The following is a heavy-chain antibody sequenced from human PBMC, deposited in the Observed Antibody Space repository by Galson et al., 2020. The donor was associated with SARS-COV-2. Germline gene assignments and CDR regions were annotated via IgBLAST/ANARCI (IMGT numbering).Heavy chain of an antibody. CDR3: AKCVTVGTTCYYGMDV. V-gene: IGHV3-30*18. CDR1: GFTFSSSG. J-gene: IGHJ6*02. D-gene: IGHD1-7*01. Sequence: GESLKISCAASGFTFSSSGIHWVRQAPGKGLEWVAVISFDGSSKYHADSVTGRFTISRDNSKNTLYLQMNSLRTEDTAVYYCAKCVTVGTTCYYGMDVWGQGTTVTVTS. CDR2: ISFDGSSK.